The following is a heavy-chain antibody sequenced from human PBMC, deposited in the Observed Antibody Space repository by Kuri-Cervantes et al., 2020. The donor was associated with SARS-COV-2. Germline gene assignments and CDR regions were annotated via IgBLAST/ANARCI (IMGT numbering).Heavy chain of an antibody. D-gene: IGHD3-3*01. V-gene: IGHV4-34*01. CDR3: ARVRTISGVVITPYYFDY. J-gene: IGHJ4*02. Sequence: SQTLSLTCAVYGGSFSGYYWSWIRQPPGKGLEWIGEINHSGSTNYNPSLKSRVTISVDTSKNQFSLKLSSVTAADTAVYYCARVRTISGVVITPYYFDYWGQGTLVTVSS. CDR1: GGSFSGYY. CDR2: INHSGST.